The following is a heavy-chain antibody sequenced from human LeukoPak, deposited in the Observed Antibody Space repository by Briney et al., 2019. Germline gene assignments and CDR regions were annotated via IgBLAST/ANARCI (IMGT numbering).Heavy chain of an antibody. J-gene: IGHJ3*02. CDR3: ARGLYYYDSSGYYGPDAFDI. CDR2: IYYSGST. CDR1: GGPISSSF. Sequence: PSETLSLTCTVSGGPISSSFWSWIRQPPGKGLEWIGHIYYSGSTNYNPSLKSRVTISVDTSKNQFSLKLSSVTAADTAVYYCARGLYYYDSSGYYGPDAFDIWGQGTMVTVSS. V-gene: IGHV4-59*12. D-gene: IGHD3-22*01.